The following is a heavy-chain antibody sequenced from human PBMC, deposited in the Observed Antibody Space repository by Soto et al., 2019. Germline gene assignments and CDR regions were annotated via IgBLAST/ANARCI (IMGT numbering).Heavy chain of an antibody. CDR1: GFTFSSYW. CDR3: ARPVGQLPTNWFDP. Sequence: EVQLVESGGGLVQPGGSLRLSCAASGFTFSSYWMSWVRQAPGKGLEWVANIKQDGSEKYYVDSVKGRFTISRDNAKNSLYLQMNSLRAEDTAVYYCARPVGQLPTNWFDPWGQGTLVTVSS. J-gene: IGHJ5*02. V-gene: IGHV3-7*01. D-gene: IGHD2-2*01. CDR2: IKQDGSEK.